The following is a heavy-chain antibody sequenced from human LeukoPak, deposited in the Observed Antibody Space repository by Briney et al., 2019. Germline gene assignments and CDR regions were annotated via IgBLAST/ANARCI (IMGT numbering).Heavy chain of an antibody. Sequence: GASVKVSCKASGYTFTSYGISWVRQAPGQGLEWMGWISAYNGNTNYAQKLQGRVTMTTDTSTSTAYMELRSLRSDDTAVYYCARVWGYGSGKYYFDDWGQGTLVTVSS. V-gene: IGHV1-18*01. CDR1: GYTFTSYG. CDR2: ISAYNGNT. J-gene: IGHJ4*02. D-gene: IGHD3-10*01. CDR3: ARVWGYGSGKYYFDD.